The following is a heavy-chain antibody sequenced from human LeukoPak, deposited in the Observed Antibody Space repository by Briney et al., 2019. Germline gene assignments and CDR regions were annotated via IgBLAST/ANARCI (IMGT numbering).Heavy chain of an antibody. Sequence: AGSLTLSCAASGFTFDDYCTSCVSHAPGKGLEWVSGIIWNGASTVYTDFVKGRFSIARDNAKNSLYLQMNSLRAEDTALYYCARDRSYYGSGRAFDYWGQGTLVTVSS. D-gene: IGHD3-10*01. CDR2: IIWNGAST. V-gene: IGHV3-20*04. J-gene: IGHJ4*02. CDR1: GFTFDDYC. CDR3: ARDRSYYGSGRAFDY.